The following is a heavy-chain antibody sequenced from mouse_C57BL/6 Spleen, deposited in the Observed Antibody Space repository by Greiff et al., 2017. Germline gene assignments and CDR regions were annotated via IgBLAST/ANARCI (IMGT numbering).Heavy chain of an antibody. CDR1: GFNIKDYY. J-gene: IGHJ2*01. CDR3: ARGGQSQATVFDY. V-gene: IGHV14-2*01. CDR2: IDPEDGET. Sequence: VQLQQSGAELVKPGASVKLSCTASGFNIKDYYMHWVKQRTEQGLEWIGRIDPEDGETKSAPKFPGKDTITADTSSNTAYLRLSSLTSEDTAVYCCARGGQSQATVFDYRGQGTTLTVSS. D-gene: IGHD3-2*02.